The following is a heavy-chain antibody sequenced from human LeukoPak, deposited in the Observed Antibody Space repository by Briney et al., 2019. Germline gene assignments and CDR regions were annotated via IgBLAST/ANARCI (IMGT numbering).Heavy chain of an antibody. CDR3: ARRHHMIVVPKNYYFDY. V-gene: IGHV4-59*12. J-gene: IGHJ4*02. Sequence: AETLSRTRTGSGGSISSYYWSWIRKRPGKGLEWIGNIYYSGSTNYNPSLKSRVTISVDTSKNQFPLKLSSVTAADTAVYYCARRHHMIVVPKNYYFDYWGQGTLVTVSS. D-gene: IGHD3-22*01. CDR1: GGSISSYY. CDR2: IYYSGST.